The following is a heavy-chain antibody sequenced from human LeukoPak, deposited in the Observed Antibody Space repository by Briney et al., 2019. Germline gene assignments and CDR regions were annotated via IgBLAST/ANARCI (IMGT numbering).Heavy chain of an antibody. D-gene: IGHD3-10*01. Sequence: GRSLRLSCAASGFTFSSYGMHWVRQAPGKGLEWVAVISYDGSNKYYADSVKGRFTISRDNSKNTLYLQMNSLGVGDTGLYYCARAFASGIRRALWFGDLLRAQGTLVTVSS. CDR2: ISYDGSNK. CDR1: GFTFSSYG. V-gene: IGHV3-30*03. J-gene: IGHJ4*02. CDR3: ARAFASGIRRALWFGDLL.